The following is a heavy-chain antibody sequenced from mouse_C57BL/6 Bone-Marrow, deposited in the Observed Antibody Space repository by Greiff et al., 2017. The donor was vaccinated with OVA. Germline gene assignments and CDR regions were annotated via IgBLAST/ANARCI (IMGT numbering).Heavy chain of an antibody. CDR3: APYAMDY. J-gene: IGHJ4*01. Sequence: EVHLVESGGGLVKPGGSLTLSCAASGFTFSDYGMHWVRQAPEKGLEWVAYISSGSSTIYYADTVKGRFTISRDNAKNTLFLQMTSLRSEDTAMYYCAPYAMDYWGQGTSVTVSS. CDR1: GFTFSDYG. CDR2: ISSGSSTI. V-gene: IGHV5-17*01.